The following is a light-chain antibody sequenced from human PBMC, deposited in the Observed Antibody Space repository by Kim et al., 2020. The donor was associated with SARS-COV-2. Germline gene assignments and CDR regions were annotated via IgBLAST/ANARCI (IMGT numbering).Light chain of an antibody. CDR1: QSVSGSY. J-gene: IGKJ4*01. CDR3: QQYHTSPLT. V-gene: IGKV3-20*01. CDR2: GAS. Sequence: APRERATLSCRARQSVSGSYLAWYQQKPGQAPTLLIYGASSRATGIPDRFGGSGSETDFTLTISRLEPEDFAVYYCQQYHTSPLTFGGGTKVDIK.